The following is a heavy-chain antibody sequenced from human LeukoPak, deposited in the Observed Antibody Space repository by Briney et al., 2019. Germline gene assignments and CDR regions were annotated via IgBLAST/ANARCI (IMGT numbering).Heavy chain of an antibody. CDR3: SRESGAFCPFGY. V-gene: IGHV4-39*07. CDR1: GGSISSSSYY. D-gene: IGHD1-26*01. J-gene: IGHJ4*02. Sequence: SETLSLTCTVSGGSISSSSYYWGWIRQPPGKGLEWIGSIYYSGSTYYNPSLKSRVPKSLDESRNQLSLKLTSVTAADTAIYYCSRESGAFCPFGYWGQGTLVIVPP. CDR2: IYYSGST.